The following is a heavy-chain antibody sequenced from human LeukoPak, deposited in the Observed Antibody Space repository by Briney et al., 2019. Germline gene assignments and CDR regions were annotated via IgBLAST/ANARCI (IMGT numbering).Heavy chain of an antibody. Sequence: SETLSLTRTISGDSIRNSYWSWLRQPPGKGLEWIGYTHTGGGINYNPSLKSRVTISADTSKNQVSLQLSSVTAADTAVYYCARRRGIFSGYYFDYWGLGALVTVSS. CDR3: ARRRGIFSGYYFDY. J-gene: IGHJ4*02. CDR1: GDSIRNSY. V-gene: IGHV4-4*09. CDR2: THTGGGI. D-gene: IGHD3-3*01.